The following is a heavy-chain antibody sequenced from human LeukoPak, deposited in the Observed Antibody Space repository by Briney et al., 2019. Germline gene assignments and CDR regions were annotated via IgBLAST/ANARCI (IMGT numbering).Heavy chain of an antibody. J-gene: IGHJ4*02. D-gene: IGHD3-22*01. V-gene: IGHV4-39*01. Sequence: SETLSLTCIVSDGSISSSSYYWGWIRQPPGKGLEWLGRFYYSGGTYYNPSLKSRVTISVDTSKNQFSLKLSSVTAADTAVYYCARIITMVVSLPSHFDYWGQGTLVAVSS. CDR1: DGSISSSSYY. CDR2: FYYSGGT. CDR3: ARIITMVVSLPSHFDY.